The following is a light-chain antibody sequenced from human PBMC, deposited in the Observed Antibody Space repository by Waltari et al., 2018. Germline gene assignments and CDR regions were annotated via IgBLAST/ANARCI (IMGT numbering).Light chain of an antibody. CDR3: SSYAGSNNLV. Sequence: QSALTQPPSPSGSRVQPVTISCTGTSRDVGGFKHVPWYQHHPGEAPKLMIFEVNKRPSGVPDRFSGSKSGNTASLTVSGLQAEDDADYYCSSYAGSNNLVFGTGTKVTVL. CDR1: SRDVGGFKH. V-gene: IGLV2-8*01. J-gene: IGLJ1*01. CDR2: EVN.